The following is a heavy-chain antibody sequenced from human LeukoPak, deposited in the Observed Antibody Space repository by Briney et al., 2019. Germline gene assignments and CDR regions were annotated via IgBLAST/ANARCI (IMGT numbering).Heavy chain of an antibody. D-gene: IGHD6-19*01. J-gene: IGHJ4*02. CDR1: RFTFSNYW. CDR2: INQGGSEK. Sequence: GGSLRLSCAASRFTFSNYWMSWVRQPPGKGLEWVANINQGGSEKYYLNSVKGRFTISRDNAKISLYLQMNSLRADDTAIYYCVRDGSGYDYWGQGTLVTVSS. V-gene: IGHV3-7*05. CDR3: VRDGSGYDY.